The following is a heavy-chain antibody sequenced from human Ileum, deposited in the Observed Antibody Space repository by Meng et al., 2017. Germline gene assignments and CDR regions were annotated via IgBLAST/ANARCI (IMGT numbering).Heavy chain of an antibody. D-gene: IGHD4-23*01. CDR2: ICHSGSA. J-gene: IGHJ4*02. CDR1: SGSTSGNIC. V-gene: IGHV4-4*02. CDR3: ARHGGYSQDF. Sequence: MRGSGPGMGRATRTLSLAWAGSSGSTSGNICCSWVRQPAGKGLEWIGQICHSGSADYNPSLKSRVTMSVDKSKRQFSLMLTSVTAADMAIYYCARHGGYSQDFWGQGTLVTVSS.